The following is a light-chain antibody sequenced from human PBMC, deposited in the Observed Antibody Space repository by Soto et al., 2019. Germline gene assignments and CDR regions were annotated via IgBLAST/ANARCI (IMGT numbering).Light chain of an antibody. V-gene: IGKV3-15*01. CDR2: SAS. CDR1: QSVSSK. Sequence: EIVMTQSPPTLSLSAGQRATLSCGASQSVSSKLAWYQQRPGQAPRLLIYSASTRATGIPARFSGSVYGTEFNLTISRLEPEDFAVYYCQQYGSSPQTFGQGTRLEIK. J-gene: IGKJ5*01. CDR3: QQYGSSPQT.